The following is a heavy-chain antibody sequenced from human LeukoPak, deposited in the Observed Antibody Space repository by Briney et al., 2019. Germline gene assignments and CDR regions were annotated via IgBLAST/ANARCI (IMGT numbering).Heavy chain of an antibody. J-gene: IGHJ4*02. CDR1: GYTFTSYG. Sequence: ASVKVSCKASGYTFTSYGISWVRQAPGQGLERMGWISAYNGNTNYAQKLQGRVTMTTNTSTSTAYMELRSLRSDDTAVYYCARDQLSAMADYWGQGTLVTVSS. D-gene: IGHD5-18*01. CDR3: ARDQLSAMADY. CDR2: ISAYNGNT. V-gene: IGHV1-18*01.